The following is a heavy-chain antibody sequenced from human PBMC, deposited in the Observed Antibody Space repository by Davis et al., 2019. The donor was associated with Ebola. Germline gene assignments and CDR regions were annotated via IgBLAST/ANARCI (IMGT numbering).Heavy chain of an antibody. D-gene: IGHD6-19*01. V-gene: IGHV4-59*01. CDR2: IYYSGST. CDR3: ARGSQWLGPDY. Sequence: MPGGSLRLSCTVSGGSISGYYWSWIRQPPGKGLEWIGYIYYSGSTNQNPSLKSRVTISVDTSKKHFSLKLGSVTAADTAVYYCARGSQWLGPDYWGQGTLVTVSS. J-gene: IGHJ4*02. CDR1: GGSISGYY.